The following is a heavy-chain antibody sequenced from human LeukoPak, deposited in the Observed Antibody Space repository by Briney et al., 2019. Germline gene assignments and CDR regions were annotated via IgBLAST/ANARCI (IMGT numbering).Heavy chain of an antibody. D-gene: IGHD2-2*02. V-gene: IGHV3-9*01. Sequence: PGRSLRLSCAASGFTFDDYAMHWVRQAPGKGLEWVSGISWNSGSIGYADSVKGRFTISRDNAKNSLYLQMNSLRAEDTALYYCANDKIPHSYYYYMDVWGKGTTVTVSS. CDR1: GFTFDDYA. CDR3: ANDKIPHSYYYYMDV. CDR2: ISWNSGSI. J-gene: IGHJ6*03.